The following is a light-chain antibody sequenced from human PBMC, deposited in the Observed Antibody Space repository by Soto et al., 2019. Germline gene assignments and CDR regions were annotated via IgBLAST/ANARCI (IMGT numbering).Light chain of an antibody. CDR1: QGIRNR. J-gene: IGKJ1*01. V-gene: IGKV1-17*01. CDR2: AAS. Sequence: DIQMTQSPSSLSASVGDRVTITCRASQGIRNRIGWYQQTPGKAPKRLIYAASTLQSGVPSRFSGSGSETEFTLTISSLQPEDFATYSCLQHDSYPWTFGQGTQVEIE. CDR3: LQHDSYPWT.